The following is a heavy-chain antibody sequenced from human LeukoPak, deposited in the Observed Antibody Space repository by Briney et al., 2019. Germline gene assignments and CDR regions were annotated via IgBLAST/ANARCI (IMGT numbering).Heavy chain of an antibody. CDR1: GFTVNINY. V-gene: IGHV3-53*01. Sequence: PGGSLRLSCAASGFTVNINYMSWVRQTPGKGLEWVSVIYSGGSTDYADSVKGRFTISRDNSKNTLYLQMNSLRAEDTAVYYCTKGSSSGWSGDYLDYWGQGTLVTVSS. D-gene: IGHD6-19*01. J-gene: IGHJ4*02. CDR3: TKGSSSGWSGDYLDY. CDR2: IYSGGST.